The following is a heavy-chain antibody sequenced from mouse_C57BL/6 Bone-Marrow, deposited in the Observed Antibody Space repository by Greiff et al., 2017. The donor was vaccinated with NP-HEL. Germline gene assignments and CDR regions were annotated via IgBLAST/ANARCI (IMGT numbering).Heavy chain of an antibody. CDR1: GFTFSDYG. CDR3: ARQGYGYDEGPCFAY. D-gene: IGHD2-2*01. V-gene: IGHV5-15*01. CDR2: ISNLAYSI. Sequence: EVQLVESGGGLVQPGGSLKLSCAASGFTFSDYGMAWVRQAPRKGPEWVAFISNLAYSIYYADTVTGRFTISRENAKNTLYLEMSSLRSEDTAMYYCARQGYGYDEGPCFAYWGQGTLVTVSA. J-gene: IGHJ3*01.